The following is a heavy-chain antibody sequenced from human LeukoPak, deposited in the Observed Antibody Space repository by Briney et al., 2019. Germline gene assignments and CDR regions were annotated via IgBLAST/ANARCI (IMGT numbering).Heavy chain of an antibody. V-gene: IGHV3-23*01. J-gene: IGHJ4*02. CDR3: AKSGLWFGEFDY. CDR2: ISGSGGST. Sequence: GGSLRLSCAASGFTFSSYAMSWVRQAPGKRLEWVSAISGSGGSTYYADSVKGRFTISRDNSKNTLYLQMNSLRAEDTAVYYCAKSGLWFGEFDYWGQGTLVTVSS. CDR1: GFTFSSYA. D-gene: IGHD3-10*01.